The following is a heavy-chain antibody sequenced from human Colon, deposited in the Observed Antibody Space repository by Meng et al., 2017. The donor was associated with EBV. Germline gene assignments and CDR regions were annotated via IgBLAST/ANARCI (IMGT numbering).Heavy chain of an antibody. Sequence: QVQVQAPRPGLVKPSGTLSLICAVSGASIGSRYWWTWVRQPPEKGLEWIGEIYHSGSTNYNPSLKSRLTLSVDKSKSQFSLELISVTAADTAVYYCARGRRFGSGRYALDYWGQGTLVTASS. J-gene: IGHJ4*02. CDR2: IYHSGST. D-gene: IGHD3-10*01. CDR1: GASIGSRYW. V-gene: IGHV4-4*02. CDR3: ARGRRFGSGRYALDY.